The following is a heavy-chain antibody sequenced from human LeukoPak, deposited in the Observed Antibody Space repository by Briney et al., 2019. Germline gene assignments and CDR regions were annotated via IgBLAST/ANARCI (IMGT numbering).Heavy chain of an antibody. J-gene: IGHJ4*02. V-gene: IGHV4-4*07. Sequence: PSETLSLTCTVSGGSISSYYWSWIRQPAGKGLEWIGRIYTSGSTNYNPSLKSRVTMSVDTSKNQFSLKLSSVTAADTAVYYCARAKTSPRGYSYGYMYWGQGTLVTVSS. D-gene: IGHD5-18*01. CDR2: IYTSGST. CDR1: GGSISSYY. CDR3: ARAKTSPRGYSYGYMY.